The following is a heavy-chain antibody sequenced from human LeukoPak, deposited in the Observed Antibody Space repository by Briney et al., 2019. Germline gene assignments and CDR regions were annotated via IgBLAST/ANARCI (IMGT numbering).Heavy chain of an antibody. Sequence: SETLSLTCTVSGGSISSDYWNWIRQPPGKGLEWIGYLLYSGSANYNPSLKSRVTISLDTSKNQFSLKLNSVTSADTAVYYCARDATQIAVAGRGFDYWGQGTLVTVSS. D-gene: IGHD6-19*01. CDR1: GGSISSDY. V-gene: IGHV4-59*01. J-gene: IGHJ4*02. CDR3: ARDATQIAVAGRGFDY. CDR2: LLYSGSA.